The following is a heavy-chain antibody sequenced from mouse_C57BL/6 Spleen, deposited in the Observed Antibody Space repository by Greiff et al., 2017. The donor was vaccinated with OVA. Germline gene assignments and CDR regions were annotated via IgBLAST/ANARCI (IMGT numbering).Heavy chain of an antibody. Sequence: VKLQQSGAELVRPGTSVKVSCKASGYAFTNYLIEWVKQRPGQGLEWIGVINPGSGGTNYNEKFKGKATLTADKSSSTAYMQLSSLTSEDSAVYFCARFGYGSSYYAMDYWGQGTSVTVSS. D-gene: IGHD1-1*01. CDR1: GYAFTNYL. CDR3: ARFGYGSSYYAMDY. J-gene: IGHJ4*01. V-gene: IGHV1-54*01. CDR2: INPGSGGT.